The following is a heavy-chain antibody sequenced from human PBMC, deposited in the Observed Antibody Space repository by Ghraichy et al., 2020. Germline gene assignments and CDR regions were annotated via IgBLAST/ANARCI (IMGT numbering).Heavy chain of an antibody. Sequence: ALVKVSCKSSGYTFTDYYIHWVRQAPGQGLEWMGSINPNSGGTNYAQKFQGRVTMTRDTSISTAYIELRSLRSDDTAVYFCARRAATDYWGQGTLVTVSS. CDR2: INPNSGGT. J-gene: IGHJ4*02. D-gene: IGHD6-25*01. V-gene: IGHV1-2*02. CDR1: GYTFTDYY. CDR3: ARRAATDY.